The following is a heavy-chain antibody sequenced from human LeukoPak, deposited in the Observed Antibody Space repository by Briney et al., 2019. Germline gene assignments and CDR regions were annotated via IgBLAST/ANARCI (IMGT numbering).Heavy chain of an antibody. CDR2: IYYSGST. D-gene: IGHD4-11*01. CDR3: ARAPWAYGNYVHAFDI. Sequence: SETLSLTCAVSGGSISSGGYSWSWIRQPPGKGLEWIGYIYYSGSTYYNPSLKSRVTISVDTSKNQFSLKLSSVTAADTAVYYCARAPWAYGNYVHAFDIWGHGTMVTVSS. CDR1: GGSISSGGYS. J-gene: IGHJ3*02. V-gene: IGHV4-30-4*07.